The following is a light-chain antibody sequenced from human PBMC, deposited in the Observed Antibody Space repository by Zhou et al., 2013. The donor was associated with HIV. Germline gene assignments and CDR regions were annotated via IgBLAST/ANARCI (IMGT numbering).Light chain of an antibody. CDR1: QSIGSW. CDR3: QQYSAYPLT. J-gene: IGKJ4*01. Sequence: DIQMTQSPSTLSASVGDRVTITCRASQSIGSWLAWYQQKPGKAPKLLIYKASSLESGVPSRFSGSGSGTEFTLTISSLQPDDFATYYCQQYSAYPLTFAGGTRLEIK. CDR2: KAS. V-gene: IGKV1-5*03.